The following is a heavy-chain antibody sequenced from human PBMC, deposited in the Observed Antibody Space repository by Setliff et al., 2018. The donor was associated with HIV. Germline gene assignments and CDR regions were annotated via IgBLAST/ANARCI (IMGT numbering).Heavy chain of an antibody. V-gene: IGHV4-39*07. J-gene: IGHJ4*02. CDR2: VSSSGDT. Sequence: PSETLSLTCAVSGDSISSGRFYWTWIRQPAGKGLEWIGSVSSSGDTFYTPSLKSRVDISIDTSKRVFSLNLNSATAADTAMYYCARFAGSSWIDYWGQGALVTVSS. CDR1: GDSISSGRFY. CDR3: ARFAGSSWIDY. D-gene: IGHD6-13*01.